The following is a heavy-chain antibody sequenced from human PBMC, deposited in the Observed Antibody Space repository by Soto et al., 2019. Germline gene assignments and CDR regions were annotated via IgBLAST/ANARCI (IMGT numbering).Heavy chain of an antibody. D-gene: IGHD2-21*01. Sequence: GGSLRLSCAASGFTFSDYYMSWIRQAPGKGLEWVSYISSSSSYTNYADSVKGRFTISRDNAKNSLYLQMNSLRAEDTAVYYCARVNMGASNWFDPWGQGTLVTVSS. J-gene: IGHJ5*02. V-gene: IGHV3-11*06. CDR3: ARVNMGASNWFDP. CDR1: GFTFSDYY. CDR2: ISSSSSYT.